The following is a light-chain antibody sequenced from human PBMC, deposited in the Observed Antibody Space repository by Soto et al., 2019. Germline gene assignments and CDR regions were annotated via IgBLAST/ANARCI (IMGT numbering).Light chain of an antibody. J-gene: IGKJ5*01. V-gene: IGKV1-39*01. Sequence: DIQMTQSPSSLSASVGDRVTITCRASQSISSYLNWYRQKPGKAPKLLIYAASSLQSGVPSRFSGSGSGTDFTLTISSPQPEDFATYYCQQSYSTPTITFGQGTRLEIK. CDR3: QQSYSTPTIT. CDR2: AAS. CDR1: QSISSY.